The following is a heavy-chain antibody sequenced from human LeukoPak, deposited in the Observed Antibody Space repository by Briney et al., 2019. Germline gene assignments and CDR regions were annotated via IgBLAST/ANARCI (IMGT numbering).Heavy chain of an antibody. CDR2: IYPGDSDT. CDR3: ARRRSLAGNDY. D-gene: IGHD6-19*01. CDR1: GYTFTNYW. V-gene: IGHV5-51*01. J-gene: IGHJ4*02. Sequence: GESLKISCKGSGYTFTNYWIGWVRQMPGKGLEWMGIIYPGDSDTRYSPSFQGQVTISADKSLNTAYLQWSSLKASDTAMCYCARRRSLAGNDYWGQGTLVTVSS.